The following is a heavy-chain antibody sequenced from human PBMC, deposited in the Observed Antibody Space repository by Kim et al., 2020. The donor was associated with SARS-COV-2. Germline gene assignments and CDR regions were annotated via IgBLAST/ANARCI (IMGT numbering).Heavy chain of an antibody. CDR2: IYYSGST. J-gene: IGHJ4*02. Sequence: SETLSLTCTVSGGSISSYYWSWIRQPPGKGLEWIGYIYYSGSTNYNPSLKSRVTISVDTSKNQFSLKLSSVTAADTAVYYCARTVWGEFLFDYWGQGTLVTVSS. D-gene: IGHD3-16*01. V-gene: IGHV4-59*13. CDR1: GGSISSYY. CDR3: ARTVWGEFLFDY.